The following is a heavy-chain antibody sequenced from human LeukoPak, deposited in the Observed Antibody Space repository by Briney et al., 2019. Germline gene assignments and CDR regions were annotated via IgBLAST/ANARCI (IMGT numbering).Heavy chain of an antibody. J-gene: IGHJ4*02. CDR1: GFTFSSYW. V-gene: IGHV3-7*01. CDR3: ARDRSGSYPYYFDY. D-gene: IGHD1-26*01. CDR2: IKQDGSEK. Sequence: PGGSLRLSCAASGFTFSSYWMSWVRQAPGKGLEWVANIKQDGSEKQYVDSVKGRFAISRDNAENSLYLQMNNLRADDTAVYYCARDRSGSYPYYFDYWGQGTVVTVSS.